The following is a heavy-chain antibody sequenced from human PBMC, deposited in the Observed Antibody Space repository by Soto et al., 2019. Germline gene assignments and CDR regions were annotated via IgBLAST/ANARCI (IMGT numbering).Heavy chain of an antibody. D-gene: IGHD6-13*01. Sequence: SETLSLTCTVSGGSISSSSYYWGWIRQPPGKGLEWIGSIYYSGSTYYNPSLKSRVTISVDTSKNQFSLKLSSVTAADTAVYYCARRPGYSSSWYRDYYYYYGMDVWGQGTTVTVSS. CDR2: IYYSGST. V-gene: IGHV4-39*01. J-gene: IGHJ6*02. CDR3: ARRPGYSSSWYRDYYYYYGMDV. CDR1: GGSISSSSYY.